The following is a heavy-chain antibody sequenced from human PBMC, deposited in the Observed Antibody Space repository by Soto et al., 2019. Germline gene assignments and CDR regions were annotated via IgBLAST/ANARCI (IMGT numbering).Heavy chain of an antibody. CDR2: ISTYSGDT. V-gene: IGHV1-18*01. D-gene: IGHD5-12*01. Sequence: XSVKVSCKASGYTFFTYDNSLVRQAPGQGLEWMGWISTYSGDTKYAQKLQGRVTMTTDTSTTTAYLELRSLRSDDTAVYYCARHHGPTTSENWFDTWGQGTLVTVSS. CDR3: ARHHGPTTSENWFDT. J-gene: IGHJ5*02. CDR1: GYTFFTYD.